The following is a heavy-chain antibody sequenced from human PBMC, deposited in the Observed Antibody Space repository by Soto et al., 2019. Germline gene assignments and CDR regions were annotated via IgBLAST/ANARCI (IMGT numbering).Heavy chain of an antibody. Sequence: QVQLVQSGAEVKKPGSSVKVSCKASGGTFSSYAISWVRQAPGQGLEWMGGIIPIFGTANYAQKFQGRVTITADESTSRAYMELSSLRSEDTAVYYCARDYCGGDCPEGWFDPWGQGTLVTVSS. V-gene: IGHV1-69*12. CDR2: IIPIFGTA. CDR3: ARDYCGGDCPEGWFDP. D-gene: IGHD2-21*02. CDR1: GGTFSSYA. J-gene: IGHJ5*02.